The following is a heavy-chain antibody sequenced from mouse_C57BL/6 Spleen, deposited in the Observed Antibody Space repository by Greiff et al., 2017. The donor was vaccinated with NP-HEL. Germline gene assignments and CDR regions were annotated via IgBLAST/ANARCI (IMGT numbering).Heavy chain of an antibody. J-gene: IGHJ2*01. CDR2: ISGGGGNT. D-gene: IGHD2-2*01. CDR1: GFTFSSYT. CDR3: AREEGYDDVYYFDY. Sequence: DVKLVESGGGLVKPGGSLKLSCAASGFTFSSYTMSWVRQTPEKRLEWVATISGGGGNTYYPDSVKGRFTISRDNAKNTLYLQMSSLRSEDTALYYCAREEGYDDVYYFDYWGQGTTLTVSS. V-gene: IGHV5-9*01.